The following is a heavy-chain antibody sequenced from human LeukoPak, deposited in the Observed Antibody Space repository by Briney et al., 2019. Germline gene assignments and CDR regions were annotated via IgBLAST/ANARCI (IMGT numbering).Heavy chain of an antibody. CDR1: GYTFTSYG. Sequence: ASVKVSCKASGYTFTSYGISWVRQAPGQGLEWMGWISAYSGDTNYAQKFQGRATMTTDTSTSTAYMELSSLRSEDTAVYYCARDQEYNWNRNNWFDPWGQGTLVTVSS. D-gene: IGHD1-20*01. CDR2: ISAYSGDT. J-gene: IGHJ5*02. CDR3: ARDQEYNWNRNNWFDP. V-gene: IGHV1-18*01.